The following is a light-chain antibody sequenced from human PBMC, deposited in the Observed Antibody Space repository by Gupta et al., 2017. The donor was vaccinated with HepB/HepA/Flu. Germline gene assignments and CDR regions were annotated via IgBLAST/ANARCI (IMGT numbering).Light chain of an antibody. CDR2: GGS. J-gene: IGKJ1*01. CDR1: QSVKSIY. Sequence: EIVLTQSPGTLSLSPGERATLSCRASQSVKSIYFAWYQQKPGQAPRLLIFGGSTRATGVPDRFSGSGSGTDFTLTISRLEPEDFAVYYCEQEGSSPSTFGQGTKVEIK. V-gene: IGKV3-20*01. CDR3: EQEGSSPST.